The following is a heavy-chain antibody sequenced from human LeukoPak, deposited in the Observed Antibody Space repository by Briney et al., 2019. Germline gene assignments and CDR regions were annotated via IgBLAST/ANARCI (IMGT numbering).Heavy chain of an antibody. CDR2: ISYDGSNK. CDR1: GFTFSSYG. D-gene: IGHD2-2*01. CDR3: AKESGSSTDFDY. Sequence: GGSLRLSCAASGFTFSSYGMHWVRQAPGKGLEWVAVISYDGSNKYYADSVKGRFTISRDNSKNTLYVQMNSLRAEDTAVYYCAKESGSSTDFDYWGQGTLVTVSS. V-gene: IGHV3-30*18. J-gene: IGHJ4*02.